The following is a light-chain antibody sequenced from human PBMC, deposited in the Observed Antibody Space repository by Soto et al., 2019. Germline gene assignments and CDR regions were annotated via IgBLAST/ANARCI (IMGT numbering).Light chain of an antibody. V-gene: IGKV1-33*01. CDR1: QAISSW. CDR2: DAS. Sequence: DIQMTQSPSTLSGSVGDRVTITCRASQAISSWLAWYQHKPGRAPKLLIYDASNLEAGVPSRFRGSGSGTDFTFTIRRLKPEDIATYYCQQYENIPTFGQGTRREIK. CDR3: QQYENIPT. J-gene: IGKJ5*01.